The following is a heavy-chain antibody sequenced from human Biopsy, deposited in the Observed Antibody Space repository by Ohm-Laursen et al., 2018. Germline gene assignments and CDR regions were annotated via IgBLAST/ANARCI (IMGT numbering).Heavy chain of an antibody. CDR3: ARLAYSEYRRDPLDV. V-gene: IGHV1-2*02. CDR2: INPNNGGT. D-gene: IGHD5-18*01. CDR1: GYTFNAYN. Sequence: ASVKVSCKASGYTFNAYNMQWVRQAPGQGLEWMGWINPNNGGTNYAHKFQGRVTMTRDTSISTAYMHLSGLTSDDTAVYYCARLAYSEYRRDPLDVWGQGTMVTVSS. J-gene: IGHJ3*01.